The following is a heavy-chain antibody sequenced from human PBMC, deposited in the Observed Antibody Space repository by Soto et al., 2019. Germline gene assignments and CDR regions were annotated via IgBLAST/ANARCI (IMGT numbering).Heavy chain of an antibody. J-gene: IGHJ4*02. V-gene: IGHV4-31*03. D-gene: IGHD1-26*01. CDR1: GGSISSGGYY. CDR3: ARGLSPEPYRLIDY. Sequence: QVQLQESGPGLVKPSQTLSLTCTVSGGSISSGGYYWSWIRQHPGKGLEWIGYIYYSGSTYYNPSLKSRVTXXVXTXTNQFSLKLSSVTAADTAVYYCARGLSPEPYRLIDYWGQGTLVTVSS. CDR2: IYYSGST.